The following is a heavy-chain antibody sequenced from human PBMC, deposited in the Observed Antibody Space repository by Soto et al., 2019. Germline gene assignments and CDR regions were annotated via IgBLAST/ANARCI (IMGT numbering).Heavy chain of an antibody. V-gene: IGHV4-31*03. Sequence: QVQLQESGPGLVKPSQTLSLTCTVSGGSISSGGYYWSWIRQHPGKGLEWIGYIYYSGSTYYNPSLKSRVTISVDTSKNQFSLKLSSVTAADTAVYYCARGIVVVVAATPIRAPVLDYWGQGTLVTVSS. CDR3: ARGIVVVVAATPIRAPVLDY. CDR2: IYYSGST. J-gene: IGHJ4*02. CDR1: GGSISSGGYY. D-gene: IGHD2-15*01.